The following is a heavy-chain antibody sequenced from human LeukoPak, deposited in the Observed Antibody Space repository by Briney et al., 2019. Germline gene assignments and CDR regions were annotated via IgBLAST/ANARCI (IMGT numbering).Heavy chain of an antibody. CDR3: ARRGGWLKCDSDICYADDFGI. CDR1: AYSSTNYW. V-gene: IGHV5-10-1*01. J-gene: IGHJ3*02. D-gene: IGHD2-2*01. CDR2: IDPRDTYT. Sequence: GEPLRIPSKTSAYSSTNYWITWVRQVPGNGLEWMGRIDPRDTYTKYSPSFEGHVTISADKSITTDYLQWNTLKASDTAMYYCARRGGWLKCDSDICYADDFGIWGQGTMVTVSS.